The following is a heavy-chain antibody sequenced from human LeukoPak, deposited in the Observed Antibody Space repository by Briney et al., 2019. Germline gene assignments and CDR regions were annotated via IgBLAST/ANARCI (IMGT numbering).Heavy chain of an antibody. J-gene: IGHJ5*02. V-gene: IGHV4-61*01. CDR2: VYHTGST. CDR3: ARGFASGWYSRYDP. D-gene: IGHD6-19*01. Sequence: PSETLSLTCTVSDDPASRGSYYWSWIRQPPGKELEWIGYVYHTGSTNYNPSLKSRVTISVDTSKNEFSLNMTSVTAADTAVYYCARGFASGWYSRYDPWGQGTLVTVSS. CDR1: DDPASRGSYY.